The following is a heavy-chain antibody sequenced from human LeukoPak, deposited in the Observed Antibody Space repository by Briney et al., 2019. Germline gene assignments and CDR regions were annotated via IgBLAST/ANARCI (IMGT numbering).Heavy chain of an antibody. CDR1: GYTFTNYG. V-gene: IGHV1-18*01. Sequence: ASVKVSCKASGYTFTNYGIRWVRQAPGQGLEWMGWISAYTGNTNYAQKLQGRVTMTTDTSTSTAYMELRSLRSDDTAVYYCARDGITMDRGVIIAAVDYWGQGTLVTVSS. CDR3: ARDGITMDRGVIIAAVDY. CDR2: ISAYTGNT. J-gene: IGHJ4*02. D-gene: IGHD3-10*01.